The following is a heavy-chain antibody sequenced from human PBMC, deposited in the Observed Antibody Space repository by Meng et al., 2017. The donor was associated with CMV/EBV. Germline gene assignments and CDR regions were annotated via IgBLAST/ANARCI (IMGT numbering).Heavy chain of an antibody. V-gene: IGHV3-30-3*01. CDR2: ISYDGSNK. J-gene: IGHJ4*02. CDR1: GFTFSSYA. CDR3: AREDACY. Sequence: QVQLVESGGGVVQPGRSLRLSCAASGFTFSSYAMHWVRQAPGKGLEWVAVISYDGSNKYYADSVKGRFTISRDNSKNTPYLQMNSLRAEDTAVYYCAREDACYWGQGTLVTVSS.